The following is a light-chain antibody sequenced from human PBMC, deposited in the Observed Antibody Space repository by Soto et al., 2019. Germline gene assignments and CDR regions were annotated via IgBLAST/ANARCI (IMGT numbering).Light chain of an antibody. CDR3: QQTDNVPQT. V-gene: IGKV1-39*01. CDR1: QTIRNY. J-gene: IGKJ1*01. CDR2: AAS. Sequence: DIHMTQFPSSLSASVGDRDTITCRASQTIRNYLNWLQQKTGKAPQLLIYAASSVQTGVPSRFSGTVSGAASKLPISSLQPEDTATYFCQQTDNVPQTYGPGTKVEIK.